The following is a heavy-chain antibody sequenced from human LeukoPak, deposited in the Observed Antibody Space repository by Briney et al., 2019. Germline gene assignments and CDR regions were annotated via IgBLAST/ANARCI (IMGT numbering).Heavy chain of an antibody. CDR1: GYTFTSYA. J-gene: IGHJ5*02. CDR3: ARILRTTVTSRDNWFDP. D-gene: IGHD4-17*01. V-gene: IGHV7-4-1*02. CDR2: INTNTGNP. Sequence: ASVKVSCKASGYTFTSYAMNWVRQAPGQGLEWMGWINTNTGNPTYAQGFTGRFVFSLDTSVSTAYLQISSLKAEDTAVYYCARILRTTVTSRDNWFDPWGQGTLVTVSS.